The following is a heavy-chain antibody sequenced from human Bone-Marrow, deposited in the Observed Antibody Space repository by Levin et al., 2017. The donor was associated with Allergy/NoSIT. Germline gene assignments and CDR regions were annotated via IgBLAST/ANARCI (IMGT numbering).Heavy chain of an antibody. CDR1: GYSFSSFW. J-gene: IGHJ6*02. CDR3: ARHGGSGWYLNAFYGLDV. D-gene: IGHD6-19*01. V-gene: IGHV5-51*01. Sequence: GASVKVSCTGSGYSFSSFWIVWVRQMPGKGLEWMGLIYPGDSDTRYSPSFQGQVTMSADKSVNTVYLEWNSLRASDTALYYCARHGGSGWYLNAFYGLDVWGQGTTVIVSS. CDR2: IYPGDSDT.